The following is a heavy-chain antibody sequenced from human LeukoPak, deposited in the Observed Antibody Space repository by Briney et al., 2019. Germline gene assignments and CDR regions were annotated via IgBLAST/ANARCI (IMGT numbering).Heavy chain of an antibody. CDR1: GFTFSSYA. J-gene: IGHJ4*02. V-gene: IGHV3-23*01. CDR2: ISGNGGST. Sequence: GGSLRLSCAASGFTFSSYAMSWVRQAPGKGLEWVSAISGNGGSTYYADSVKGRFTISRDNSKNTLYLQMNSLRAEDTAVYYCAKFYGSGRTYYFDYWGQGTLVTVSS. D-gene: IGHD3-10*01. CDR3: AKFYGSGRTYYFDY.